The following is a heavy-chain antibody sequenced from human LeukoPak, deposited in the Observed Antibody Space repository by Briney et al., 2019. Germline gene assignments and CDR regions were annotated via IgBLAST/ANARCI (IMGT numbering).Heavy chain of an antibody. CDR2: ISSSGSYR. V-gene: IGHV3-21*01. CDR3: ARGSLVRGVSDY. CDR1: GFTFSSYA. Sequence: GGSLRLSCAASGFTFSSYAMNWVRQAPGKGLEWISSISSSGSYRYYADSVKGRFSISRDDAKISLYLQMDSLRAEDTAVYYCARGSLVRGVSDYWGQGTLVTVSS. D-gene: IGHD3-10*01. J-gene: IGHJ4*02.